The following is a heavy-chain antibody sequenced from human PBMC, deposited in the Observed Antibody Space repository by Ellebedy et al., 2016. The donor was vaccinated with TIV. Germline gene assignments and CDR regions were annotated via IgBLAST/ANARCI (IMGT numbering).Heavy chain of an antibody. Sequence: ASVKVSCKASGYIFTNYAIHWVRQAPGQRLEWMGWINAGNGNTKYSQKFQGRVTITRDTSASKAYMELSSLRSEDTAVYYCAGGSGLAAGGPTARFDPWGQGTLVTVSS. CDR1: GYIFTNYA. D-gene: IGHD6-13*01. CDR2: INAGNGNT. V-gene: IGHV1-3*01. J-gene: IGHJ5*02. CDR3: AGGSGLAAGGPTARFDP.